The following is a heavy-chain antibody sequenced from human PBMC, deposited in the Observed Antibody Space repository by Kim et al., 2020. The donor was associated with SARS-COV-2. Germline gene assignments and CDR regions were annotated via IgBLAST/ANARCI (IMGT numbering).Heavy chain of an antibody. CDR3: AKTAPGGHFFDF. CDR1: GFNFGAYA. Sequence: GGSLRLSCVASGFNFGAYAMYWVRLSPGKGLEWVSGITWDSGEKFYADSVKGRFTVSRDNAKNSLYLEMNSLRPDDTALYYCAKTAPGGHFFDFWGQGT. CDR2: ITWDSGEK. J-gene: IGHJ4*02. D-gene: IGHD3-16*01. V-gene: IGHV3-9*01.